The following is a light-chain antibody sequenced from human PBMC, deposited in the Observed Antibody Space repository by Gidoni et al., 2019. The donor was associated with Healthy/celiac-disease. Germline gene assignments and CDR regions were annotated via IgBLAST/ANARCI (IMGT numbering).Light chain of an antibody. CDR2: AAS. CDR1: QGISSY. Sequence: DIQLTQSPSFLSASVGDRVTITCRASQGISSYLAWYQQKPGKAPKLLIYAASTLQSGVPSRFSGSGSGTEFTLTISSLQPEEFATYYCQQLNSYSALTFGGGTKVEIK. J-gene: IGKJ4*01. CDR3: QQLNSYSALT. V-gene: IGKV1-9*01.